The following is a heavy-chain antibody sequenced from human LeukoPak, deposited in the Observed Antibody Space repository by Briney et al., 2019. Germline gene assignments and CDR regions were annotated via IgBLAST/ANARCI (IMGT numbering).Heavy chain of an antibody. V-gene: IGHV1-2*02. CDR2: INPNSGGT. J-gene: IGHJ4*02. CDR3: ARDSLLWFGELPYDY. CDR1: GYTFTGYD. Sequence: VKVSCKASGYTFTGYDMHWVRQAPGQGLEWMGWINPNSGGTNYAQKFQGRVTMTRDTSISTAYMELSRLRSDDTAVYYCARDSLLWFGELPYDYWGQGTLVTVSS. D-gene: IGHD3-10*01.